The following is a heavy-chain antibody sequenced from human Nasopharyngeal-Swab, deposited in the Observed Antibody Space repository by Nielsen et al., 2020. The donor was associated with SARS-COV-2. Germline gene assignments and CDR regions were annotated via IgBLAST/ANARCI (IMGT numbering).Heavy chain of an antibody. Sequence: GGSLRLSCAASGFTFSSYAMHWVRQAPGKGLEWVAVISYDGSNKYYADSVKGRFTISRDNSKNTLYLQMNSLRAEDTAVYYCARHQEFTIFGVVIRGAFDIWGQGTMVTVSS. CDR1: GFTFSSYA. CDR3: ARHQEFTIFGVVIRGAFDI. CDR2: ISYDGSNK. D-gene: IGHD3-3*01. V-gene: IGHV3-30-3*01. J-gene: IGHJ3*02.